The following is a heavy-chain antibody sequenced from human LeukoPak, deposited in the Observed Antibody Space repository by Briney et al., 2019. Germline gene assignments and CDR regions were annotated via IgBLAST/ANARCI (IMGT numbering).Heavy chain of an antibody. CDR1: GGSITNTSYY. J-gene: IGHJ4*02. Sequence: PSETLALTCSVSGGSITNTSYYWGWIRQPPGKGLEWIGAIYYSGSTYFNPSLRSRVTMSVDTSENQFFLKLTSVTAADTAVYYCASQYYDILTGYPYYSDYWGQGTLVTVSS. D-gene: IGHD3-9*01. CDR3: ASQYYDILTGYPYYSDY. V-gene: IGHV4-39*01. CDR2: IYYSGST.